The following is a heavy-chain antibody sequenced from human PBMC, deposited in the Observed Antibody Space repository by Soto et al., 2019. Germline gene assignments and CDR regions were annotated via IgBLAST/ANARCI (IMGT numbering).Heavy chain of an antibody. CDR1: GFTFSSYA. CDR2: ISYDGSNK. V-gene: IGHV3-30-3*01. Sequence: GGSLRLSCAASGFTFSSYAMHWVRQAPGKGLEWVAVISYDGSNKYYADSVKGRFTISRDNSKNTLYLQMNSLRAEDTAVYYCARSGKAGTTGAYYFDYWGQGTLVTVSS. D-gene: IGHD1-1*01. CDR3: ARSGKAGTTGAYYFDY. J-gene: IGHJ4*02.